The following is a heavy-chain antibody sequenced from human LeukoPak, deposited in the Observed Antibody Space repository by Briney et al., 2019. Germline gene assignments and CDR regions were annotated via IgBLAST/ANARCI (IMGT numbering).Heavy chain of an antibody. D-gene: IGHD6-6*01. CDR3: AKDPVIAARREHYFDY. CDR1: GFTFSSYG. CDR2: IRYDGSNK. J-gene: IGHJ4*02. V-gene: IGHV3-30*02. Sequence: GGSLRLSCAASGFTFSSYGMHWVRQAPGKGLEWVAFIRYDGSNKYYADSVKGRFTISRDNSKNTLYLQMNSLRAEDTAVYYCAKDPVIAARREHYFDYWGQGTLVTVSS.